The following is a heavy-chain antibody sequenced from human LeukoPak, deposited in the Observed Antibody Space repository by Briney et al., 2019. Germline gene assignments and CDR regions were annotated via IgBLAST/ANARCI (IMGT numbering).Heavy chain of an antibody. V-gene: IGHV7-4-1*02. J-gene: IGHJ4*02. CDR1: GYTFTTYA. CDR2: INTNTGNP. D-gene: IGHD3-22*01. CDR3: ARDSRGYPN. Sequence: GASVKVSCKASGYTFTTYAMNWVRQAPGQGLEWMGWINTNTGNPTYAQGFTGRFVFSLDTSVSTAYLQISNLRPEDTAVYYCARDSRGYPNWGQGTLVTVSS.